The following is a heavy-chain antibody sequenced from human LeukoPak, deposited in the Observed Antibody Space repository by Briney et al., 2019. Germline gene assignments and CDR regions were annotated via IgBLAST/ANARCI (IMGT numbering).Heavy chain of an antibody. Sequence: PGRSLRLSCAASGFTFSRHVMHWVRQAPGKGLEWVSAISGSGGSTYYADSVKGRFTISRDNSKNTLYLQMNSLRAEDTAVYYCAKDLRWDIVVVPALYWGQGTLVTVSS. V-gene: IGHV3-23*01. D-gene: IGHD2-2*01. CDR1: GFTFSRHV. CDR2: ISGSGGST. J-gene: IGHJ4*02. CDR3: AKDLRWDIVVVPALY.